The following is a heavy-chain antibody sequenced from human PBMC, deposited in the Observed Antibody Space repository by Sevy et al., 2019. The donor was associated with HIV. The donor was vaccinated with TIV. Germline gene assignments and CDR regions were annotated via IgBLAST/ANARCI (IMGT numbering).Heavy chain of an antibody. CDR1: GFRFSSYE. Sequence: GGSLRLSCAASGFRFSSYEMNWVRQAPGKGLEWVASISNSGTNIYYSDSVRGRFTISRDTAKNSLYLQMNSLRAEDTAVYYCARDLPPSATTVAHFDYWGQRTLVTASS. D-gene: IGHD4-17*01. J-gene: IGHJ4*02. V-gene: IGHV3-48*03. CDR3: ARDLPPSATTVAHFDY. CDR2: ISNSGTNI.